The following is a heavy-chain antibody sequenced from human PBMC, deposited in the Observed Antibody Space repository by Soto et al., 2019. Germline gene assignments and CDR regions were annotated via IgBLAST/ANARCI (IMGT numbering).Heavy chain of an antibody. CDR3: AKDHYYDSSGGCYFDY. Sequence: GGSLRLSCAASGFTFDDYAMHWVRQAPGKGLEWVSGISWNSGSIGYADSVKGRFTISRDNAKNSLYLQMSSLRAEDTALYYCAKDHYYDSSGGCYFDYWGQGT. J-gene: IGHJ4*02. D-gene: IGHD3-22*01. CDR1: GFTFDDYA. CDR2: ISWNSGSI. V-gene: IGHV3-9*01.